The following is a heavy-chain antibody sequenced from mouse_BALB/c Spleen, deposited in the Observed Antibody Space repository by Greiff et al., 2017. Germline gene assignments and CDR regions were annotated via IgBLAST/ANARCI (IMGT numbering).Heavy chain of an antibody. Sequence: DVMLVESGGGLVQPGGSLKLSCAASGFTFSSYGMSWVRQTPDKRLELVATINSNGGSTYYPDSVKGRFTISRDNAKNTLYLQMSSLKSEDTAMYYCARVPGKGMDYWGQGTSVTVSS. J-gene: IGHJ4*01. CDR1: GFTFSSYG. V-gene: IGHV5-6-3*01. CDR2: INSNGGST. CDR3: ARVPGKGMDY. D-gene: IGHD2-1*01.